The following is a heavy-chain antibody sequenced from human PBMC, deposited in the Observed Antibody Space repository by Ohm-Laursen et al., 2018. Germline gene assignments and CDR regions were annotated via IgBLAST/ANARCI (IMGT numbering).Heavy chain of an antibody. CDR3: ASRVQWLALDY. CDR2: IKQDGSEK. Sequence: SLRLSCAASGFTFSNYWMSWVRQAPGKGLEWVANIKQDGSEKYYVDSVEGRFTISRDNAKNSLYPQMNSLRAEDTAVYYCASRVQWLALDYWGQGTLVTVSS. CDR1: GFTFSNYW. J-gene: IGHJ4*02. D-gene: IGHD6-19*01. V-gene: IGHV3-7*01.